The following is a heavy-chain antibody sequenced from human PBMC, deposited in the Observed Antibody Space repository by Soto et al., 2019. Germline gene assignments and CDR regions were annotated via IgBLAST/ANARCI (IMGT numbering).Heavy chain of an antibody. CDR3: ARLKLAAATYIDY. V-gene: IGHV4-34*01. J-gene: IGHJ4*02. D-gene: IGHD6-13*01. CDR2: INHSGST. Sequence: PSETLSLTCAVYGGSFSGYYWSWIRHPPGKGLEWIGEINHSGSTNYNPSLKSRVAISVDTSKNQFSLKLSSVTAADTAVYYCARLKLAAATYIDYWGQGTLVTVS. CDR1: GGSFSGYY.